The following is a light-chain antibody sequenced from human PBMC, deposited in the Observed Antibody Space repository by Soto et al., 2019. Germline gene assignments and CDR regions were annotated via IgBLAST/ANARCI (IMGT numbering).Light chain of an antibody. V-gene: IGKV3-15*01. J-gene: IGKJ1*01. CDR2: DTS. CDR1: QSVSSS. Sequence: SLSCRASQSVSSSLAWYQQRPGQAPRILIYDTSNRAAGIAARFSGSGSGTEFTLTISSLQSEDSAVYYCQQYVHWPPGAFGQGTKVDIK. CDR3: QQYVHWPPGA.